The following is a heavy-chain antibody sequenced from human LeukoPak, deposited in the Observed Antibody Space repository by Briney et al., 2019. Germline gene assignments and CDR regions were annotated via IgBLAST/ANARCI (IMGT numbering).Heavy chain of an antibody. CDR1: GFTFSTYS. J-gene: IGHJ4*02. D-gene: IGHD6-6*01. CDR2: ISSGSRYI. CDR3: ARARPIDY. V-gene: IGHV3-21*01. Sequence: GGSLRLSCAASGFTFSTYSMNWVRQAPGKGLEWVSYISSGSRYIYYADSLKGRFTISRDDAENSLYLQTNNLGADDTAVYYCARARPIDYWGQGALVTVSS.